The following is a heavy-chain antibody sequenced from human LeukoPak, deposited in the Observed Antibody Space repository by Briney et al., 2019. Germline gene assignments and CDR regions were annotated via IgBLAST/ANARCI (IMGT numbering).Heavy chain of an antibody. CDR3: ARHFRYCSSSSCQQNYFDH. J-gene: IGHJ4*02. V-gene: IGHV4-39*01. CDR2: IYYSGST. D-gene: IGHD2-2*01. CDR1: NGSISSSRYY. Sequence: SETLSLTCTVSNGSISSSRYYWGWIRQPPGRGLEWIGNIYYSGSTYYNPSLKSRVTISVDTPKNQFSLKLSSVTAADTAVYYCARHFRYCSSSSCQQNYFDHWGQGTLVTASS.